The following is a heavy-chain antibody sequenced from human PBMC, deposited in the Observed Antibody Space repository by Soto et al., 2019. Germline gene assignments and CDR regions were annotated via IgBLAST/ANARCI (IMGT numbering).Heavy chain of an antibody. V-gene: IGHV3-30-3*01. Sequence: GGSLRLSCAASGFTFSSYAMHWVRQAPGKGLEWVAVISYDGSNKYYADSVKGRFTISRDNSKNTLYLQMNSLRAEDTAVYYCARGKTLRYFDWLASVTAFDIWGQGTMVTVSS. CDR3: ARGKTLRYFDWLASVTAFDI. D-gene: IGHD3-9*01. CDR2: ISYDGSNK. J-gene: IGHJ3*02. CDR1: GFTFSSYA.